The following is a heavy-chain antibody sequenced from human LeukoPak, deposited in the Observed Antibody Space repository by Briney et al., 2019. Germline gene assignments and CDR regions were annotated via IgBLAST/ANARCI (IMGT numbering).Heavy chain of an antibody. CDR1: GFTFSDYY. Sequence: GGSLRLSCAASGFTFSDYYMSWIRQAPGKGLEWVSYISSSGSTIYYADSVKGRFTISRDNAKNSLYLQMNSLRAEDTAVYYCARGRIAVAGRPYYFDYWGQGTLVTVSS. D-gene: IGHD6-19*01. CDR3: ARGRIAVAGRPYYFDY. J-gene: IGHJ4*02. V-gene: IGHV3-11*04. CDR2: ISSSGSTI.